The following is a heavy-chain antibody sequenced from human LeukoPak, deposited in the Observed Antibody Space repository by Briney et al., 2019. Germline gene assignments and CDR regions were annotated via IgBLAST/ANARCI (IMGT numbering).Heavy chain of an antibody. J-gene: IGHJ5*02. Sequence: ASVKVSCKASGFTFTSSAMQWVRQARGQRLEWIGWIVVRSGNTNYAQKFQERVTITRDMSTSTDYMELSSLRSEDTAVYYCAAAPLSIFGVVPWGQGPLVTVSS. V-gene: IGHV1-58*02. CDR2: IVVRSGNT. CDR1: GFTFTSSA. CDR3: AAAPLSIFGVVP. D-gene: IGHD3-3*01.